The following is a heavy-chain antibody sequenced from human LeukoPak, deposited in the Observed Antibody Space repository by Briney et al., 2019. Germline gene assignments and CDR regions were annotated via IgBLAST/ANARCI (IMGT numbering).Heavy chain of an antibody. Sequence: GESLKISCKGSGYRFTSYWIGWVRPMPRKGLEWMGIIYPGDSDTRYSPSFQGQVTISADKSHSTAYLQWSSLKASDIAMYYCARQMTTVTTDVPRGESAMVSNWSDPWGQGTLVTVSS. D-gene: IGHD4-17*01. V-gene: IGHV5-51*01. CDR1: GYRFTSYW. CDR3: ARQMTTVTTDVPRGESAMVSNWSDP. CDR2: IYPGDSDT. J-gene: IGHJ5*02.